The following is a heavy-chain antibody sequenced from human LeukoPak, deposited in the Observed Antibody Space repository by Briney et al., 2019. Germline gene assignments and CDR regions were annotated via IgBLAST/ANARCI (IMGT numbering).Heavy chain of an antibody. CDR2: INHSGST. CDR3: ASPYSSGWYTY. CDR1: GGSFSGYY. J-gene: IGHJ4*02. D-gene: IGHD6-19*01. V-gene: IGHV4-34*01. Sequence: SETLSLTCAVYGGSFSGYYWSWIRQPPGKGLEWIGEINHSGSTNYNPSLKSRVTISVDTSKNQFSLKLSSVTAADTAVYYCASPYSSGWYTYWGQGTLVTVSS.